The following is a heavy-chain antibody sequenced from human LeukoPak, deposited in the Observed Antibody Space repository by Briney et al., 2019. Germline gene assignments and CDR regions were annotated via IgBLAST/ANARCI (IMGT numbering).Heavy chain of an antibody. Sequence: GGSLRLSCAASGFTFSSYGMHWVRQAPGKGLEWVAFIRYDGSNKYYADSVKGRFTISRDNSKNTLYLQMNSLRAEDTAVYYCATHYYDSSGQDYWGQGPLVTVSS. D-gene: IGHD3-22*01. CDR1: GFTFSSYG. J-gene: IGHJ4*02. CDR2: IRYDGSNK. CDR3: ATHYYDSSGQDY. V-gene: IGHV3-30*02.